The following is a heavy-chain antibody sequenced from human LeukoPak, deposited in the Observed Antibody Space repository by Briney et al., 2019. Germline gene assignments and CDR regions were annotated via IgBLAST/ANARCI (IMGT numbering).Heavy chain of an antibody. CDR3: ARAGWYRFDY. D-gene: IGHD6-19*01. J-gene: IGHJ4*02. CDR1: GFTFSDHW. V-gene: IGHV3-74*01. Sequence: AGGSLRLSCAASGFTFSDHWMHWVRHVPGKGLLWVARMNSDGTTTNYADSVKGRFTISRDNAENTLFLQMNSPGADDTAVYYCARAGWYRFDYWGQGTLVTVSS. CDR2: MNSDGTTT.